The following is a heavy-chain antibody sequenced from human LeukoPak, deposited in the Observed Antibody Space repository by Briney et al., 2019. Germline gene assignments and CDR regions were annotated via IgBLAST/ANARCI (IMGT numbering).Heavy chain of an antibody. D-gene: IGHD2-2*01. CDR3: ARGSDIVVVPAAKRGYYYYGMDV. Sequence: GGSLRLSCAASGFTFSSYAMSWVRQAPGKGLEWVSAISGSGGSTYYADSVKGRFTISRDNSKNTLYLQMNSLRAEDTAVYYCARGSDIVVVPAAKRGYYYYGMDVWGQGTTVTISS. J-gene: IGHJ6*02. V-gene: IGHV3-23*01. CDR1: GFTFSSYA. CDR2: ISGSGGST.